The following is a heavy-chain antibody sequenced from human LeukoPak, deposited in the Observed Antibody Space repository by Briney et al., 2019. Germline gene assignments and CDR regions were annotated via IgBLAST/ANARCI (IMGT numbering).Heavy chain of an antibody. CDR2: IYPGDSDT. CDR3: ARIIAAAGTWVDY. D-gene: IGHD6-13*01. CDR1: GYSFTSYW. V-gene: IGHV5-51*01. Sequence: GASLKISCKGSGYSFTSYWIGWVRQMPGKGLEWMGIIYPGDSDTRYSPSFQGQVTISADKSISTAYLQWSSLRASDTAMYYCARIIAAAGTWVDYWGQGTLVTVSS. J-gene: IGHJ4*02.